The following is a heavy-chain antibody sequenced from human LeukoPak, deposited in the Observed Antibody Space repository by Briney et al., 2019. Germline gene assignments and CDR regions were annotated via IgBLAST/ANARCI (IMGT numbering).Heavy chain of an antibody. CDR2: ITAGGVIT. V-gene: IGHV3-23*01. D-gene: IGHD1-14*01. J-gene: IGHJ3*02. CDR1: GFSFPSYA. Sequence: SGGSLRLSCAATGFSFPSYAMRWVRQAPRRGLEWVSLITAGGVITHYTDSVKGRFTISRDNSKNTLYLQMNSVRAEDTAVYYCAKGKINHDGAVEIWGQGTTVTVSS. CDR3: AKGKINHDGAVEI.